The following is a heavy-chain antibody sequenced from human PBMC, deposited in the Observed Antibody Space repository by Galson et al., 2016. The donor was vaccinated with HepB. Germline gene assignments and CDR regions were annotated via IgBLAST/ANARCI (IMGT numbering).Heavy chain of an antibody. Sequence: SLRLSCAASGFTFGSYAMNGVRQAPGKGLEWVATISDDGRKKYYADSVKGRFTISRDNSKNTLYLEMNSLRSEDTAVYYCTKPPHRDYPAGLSRNWGQGTLVTVSS. D-gene: IGHD4-17*01. CDR2: ISDDGRKK. J-gene: IGHJ4*02. CDR3: TKPPHRDYPAGLSRN. CDR1: GFTFGSYA. V-gene: IGHV3-30*18.